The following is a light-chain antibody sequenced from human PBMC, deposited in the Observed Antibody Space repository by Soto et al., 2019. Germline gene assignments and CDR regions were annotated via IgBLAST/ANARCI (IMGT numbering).Light chain of an antibody. Sequence: QSVLTQPRSVSGSPGQSVTFSCTGTSSDVGGYNYVSWYQQYSGKAPKVMIYDVSKRPSGVPDRFSGSKSGNTASLTISGLQAEDDADYYCCSYAASNTFVFGTGTKVTVL. CDR3: CSYAASNTFV. V-gene: IGLV2-11*01. CDR1: SSDVGGYNY. J-gene: IGLJ1*01. CDR2: DVS.